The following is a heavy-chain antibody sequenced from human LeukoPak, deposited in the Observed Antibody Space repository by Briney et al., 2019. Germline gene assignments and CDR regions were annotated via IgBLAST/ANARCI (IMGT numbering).Heavy chain of an antibody. CDR1: GFTFSSYS. V-gene: IGHV3-21*04. J-gene: IGHJ4*02. CDR2: ISSSSSYI. D-gene: IGHD3-10*01. Sequence: GGSLRLSCAASGFTFSSYSMNWVRQAPGKGLEWVSSISSSSSYIYYADSVKGRFTISRDNSKNTLYLQMNSLRAEDTAVYYCAKPPPMVREYYFDYWGQGTLVTVSS. CDR3: AKPPPMVREYYFDY.